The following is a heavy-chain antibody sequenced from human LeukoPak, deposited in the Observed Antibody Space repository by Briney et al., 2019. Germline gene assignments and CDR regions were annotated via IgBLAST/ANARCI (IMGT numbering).Heavy chain of an antibody. D-gene: IGHD2-21*02. CDR2: ISGSGGST. V-gene: IGHV3-23*01. Sequence: PGGSLRLSCAASGFTFSSYAMSWVRQAPGKGLEWVSAISGSGGSTYYADSVKGRFTISRDNSKNTLYLQMNSLRAEDTAVYYCASWGVGTSTFDAFDIWGQGTMVTVSS. CDR3: ASWGVGTSTFDAFDI. J-gene: IGHJ3*02. CDR1: GFTFSSYA.